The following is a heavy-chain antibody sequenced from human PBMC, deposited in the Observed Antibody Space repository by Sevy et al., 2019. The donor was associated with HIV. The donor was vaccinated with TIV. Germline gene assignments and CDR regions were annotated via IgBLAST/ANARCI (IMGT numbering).Heavy chain of an antibody. CDR1: GFTFSSYA. J-gene: IGHJ6*02. D-gene: IGHD3-22*01. CDR2: IRGSGGST. Sequence: LSLTRAASGFTFSSYAMSWVRQAPGKGLEWVPTIRGSGGSTYYADSVKGRFTISRDNSKNTLYLQMNSLRAEDTAVYYCHGDYDSSQLASYYYYGMDVWGQGTTVTVSS. CDR3: HGDYDSSQLASYYYYGMDV. V-gene: IGHV3-23*01.